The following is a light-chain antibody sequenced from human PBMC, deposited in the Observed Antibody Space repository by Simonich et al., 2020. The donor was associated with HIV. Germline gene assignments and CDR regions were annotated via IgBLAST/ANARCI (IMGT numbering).Light chain of an antibody. Sequence: DIVMTQSPDSLAVSLGERATINSKSSQSVLYSSNNKNYLAGYQQKPGQPPKLLIYWASTRESGVPDRFSGSGSGTDFTLTISSLQAEDVALYYCQQYNNWPPTFGQGTKLEIK. V-gene: IGKV4-1*01. CDR3: QQYNNWPPT. CDR2: WAS. J-gene: IGKJ2*01. CDR1: QSVLYSSNNKNY.